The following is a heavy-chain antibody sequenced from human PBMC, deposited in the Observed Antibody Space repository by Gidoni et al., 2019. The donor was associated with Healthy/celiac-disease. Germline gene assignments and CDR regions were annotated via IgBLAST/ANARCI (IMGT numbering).Heavy chain of an antibody. CDR1: GFTFHDYA. CDR3: AKDIDSSTVTPYFDY. J-gene: IGHJ4*02. Sequence: EVHLVESGGGLVQPGRSLSPSWTSSGFTFHDYAMHLVRQAPGKGLEWVSGISLNSGSIGYADSVKGRFTISRDNAKNSLYLQMNSLRAEDTALYYCAKDIDSSTVTPYFDYWGQGTLVTVSS. D-gene: IGHD4-17*01. V-gene: IGHV3-9*01. CDR2: ISLNSGSI.